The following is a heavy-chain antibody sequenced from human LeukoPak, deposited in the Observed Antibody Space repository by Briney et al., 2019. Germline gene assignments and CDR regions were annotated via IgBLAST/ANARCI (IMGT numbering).Heavy chain of an antibody. CDR2: ISGSGGST. CDR3: AKDVGGATPYDY. J-gene: IGHJ4*02. D-gene: IGHD1-26*01. V-gene: IGHV3-23*01. Sequence: SGGSLRLSCAASGFTFSSYAMSWVRQASGKGLEWVSAISGSGGSTYYADSVKGRFTISRDNSKNTLYLQMNSLRAEDTAVYCCAKDVGGATPYDYWGQGTLVTVS. CDR1: GFTFSSYA.